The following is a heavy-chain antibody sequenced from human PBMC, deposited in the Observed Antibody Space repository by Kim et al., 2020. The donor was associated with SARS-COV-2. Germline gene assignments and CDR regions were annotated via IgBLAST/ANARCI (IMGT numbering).Heavy chain of an antibody. CDR3: ARHGPFGWQLVYNWFDP. D-gene: IGHD6-6*01. CDR1: GGSISSSSYY. CDR2: IYFSAST. V-gene: IGHV4-39*01. Sequence: SQTLSLTCTVSGGSISSSSYYWGWIRQPPGKGLGWLGSIYFSASTSYNPSLKRRVTISVDTSKNQFSLKLSSVTAADTAVYYCARHGPFGWQLVYNWFDPWGQGTLVTVSS. J-gene: IGHJ5*02.